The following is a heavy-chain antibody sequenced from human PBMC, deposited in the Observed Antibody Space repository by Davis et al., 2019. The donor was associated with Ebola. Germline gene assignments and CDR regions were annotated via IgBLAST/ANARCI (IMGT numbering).Heavy chain of an antibody. V-gene: IGHV3-7*01. J-gene: IGHJ4*02. Sequence: GESLKISCTASGFTFSDYWMSWVRQAPGKGLEWVANIKQDGSEKYYVDSVKGRFTISRDNAKNSLYLQMNSLRGEDTAVYYCARKPIDYWGQGTLVTVSS. CDR2: IKQDGSEK. CDR1: GFTFSDYW. CDR3: ARKPIDY. D-gene: IGHD1-14*01.